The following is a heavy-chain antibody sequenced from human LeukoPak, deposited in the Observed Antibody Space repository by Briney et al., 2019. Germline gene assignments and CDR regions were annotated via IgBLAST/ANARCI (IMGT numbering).Heavy chain of an antibody. CDR3: ARELGENYDFWSGYYTLDY. CDR2: IYTSGST. D-gene: IGHD3-3*01. CDR1: GGSISSGSYY. Sequence: PSETLSLTCTVSGGSISSGSYYSSWLRQPAGKGLEWIGRIYTSGSTNYNPSLKSRVTISVDTYKNQFSLKLSSVTAADTAVYYCARELGENYDFWSGYYTLDYWGQGTLVTVSS. V-gene: IGHV4-61*02. J-gene: IGHJ4*02.